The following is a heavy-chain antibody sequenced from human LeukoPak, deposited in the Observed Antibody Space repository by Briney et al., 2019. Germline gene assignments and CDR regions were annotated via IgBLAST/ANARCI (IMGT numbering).Heavy chain of an antibody. V-gene: IGHV4-34*01. CDR1: GGSFSGYY. D-gene: IGHD3-3*01. J-gene: IGHJ4*02. Sequence: SETLSLTCAVYGGSFSGYYWSWIRQPPGKGLEWIGEINHSGSTNYNPSLKSRVTISVDTSKNQFSLKLSSVTAADTAVYYCARVFWSGYYFYFDYWGQGTLVTVSS. CDR2: INHSGST. CDR3: ARVFWSGYYFYFDY.